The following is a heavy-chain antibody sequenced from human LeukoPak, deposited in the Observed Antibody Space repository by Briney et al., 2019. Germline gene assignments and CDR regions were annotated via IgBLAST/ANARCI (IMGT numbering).Heavy chain of an antibody. CDR2: ISSSGSSI. D-gene: IGHD3-22*01. J-gene: IGHJ4*02. V-gene: IGHV3-48*04. CDR1: GFTFRGYS. CDR3: ASVGVVARTRTGCDY. Sequence: GGSLRLSCAASGFTFRGYSMNWVRQAPGKGLEWVSYISSSGSSIYYADSVKGRFTISRDNAKNPLFLQMNSLRAEDTAVYYCASVGVVARTRTGCDYWAQGTLVTVPS.